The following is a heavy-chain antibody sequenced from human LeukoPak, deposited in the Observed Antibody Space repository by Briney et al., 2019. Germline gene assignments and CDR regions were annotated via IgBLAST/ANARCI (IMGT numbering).Heavy chain of an antibody. CDR2: INDSGST. V-gene: IGHV4-34*01. D-gene: IGHD2-15*01. Sequence: SETLSLTCAVYGGSFSGYYWSWIRQPPGKGLEWIGEINDSGSTNYNPSLKSRVTISVDTSKNQFSLKLSSVTPADTAVYYCARYPDCSGGSCYDGFHFDYWGQGTLVAVSS. CDR3: ARYPDCSGGSCYDGFHFDY. CDR1: GGSFSGYY. J-gene: IGHJ4*02.